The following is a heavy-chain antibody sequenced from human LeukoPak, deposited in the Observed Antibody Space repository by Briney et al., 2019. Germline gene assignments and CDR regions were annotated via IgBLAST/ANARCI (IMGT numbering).Heavy chain of an antibody. CDR3: ARDGTAGTSLYNWFDP. CDR2: IIPIFGTA. D-gene: IGHD2-2*01. Sequence: ASVKVSCKASGGTFSSYAISWVRQAPGQGLEWMGGIIPIFGTANYAQKFQGRVTITADESTSTAYMELSSLRSEDTAVYYCARDGTAGTSLYNWFDPWGLGTLVTVSS. V-gene: IGHV1-69*13. J-gene: IGHJ5*02. CDR1: GGTFSSYA.